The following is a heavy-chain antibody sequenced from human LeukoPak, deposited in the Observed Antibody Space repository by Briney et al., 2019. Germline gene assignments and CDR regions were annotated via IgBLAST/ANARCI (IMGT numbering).Heavy chain of an antibody. Sequence: GGSLRLSCAASGFTFSSYAMSWVRQAPGKGLEWVSAISGSGGSTYYADSVKGRFTISRDNFKNTLYLQMNSLRAEDTAVYYCAKDEVLLWFGEFYPFDYWGQGTLVTVSS. J-gene: IGHJ4*02. CDR2: ISGSGGST. CDR3: AKDEVLLWFGEFYPFDY. V-gene: IGHV3-23*01. D-gene: IGHD3-10*01. CDR1: GFTFSSYA.